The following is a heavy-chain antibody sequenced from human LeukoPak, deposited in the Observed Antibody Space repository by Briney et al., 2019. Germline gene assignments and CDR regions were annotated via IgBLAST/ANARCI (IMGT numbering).Heavy chain of an antibody. CDR1: GDTFSSYA. V-gene: IGHV1-69*06. CDR3: AREAVDYTSYYFDY. J-gene: IGHJ4*02. CDR2: IIPTFGTA. Sequence: SVKVSCKASGDTFSSYAITWVRQAPGQGLEWMGRIIPTFGTANYAQRFQGRVTITADKSTSTAYMELSSLRSEDTAVYYCAREAVDYTSYYFDYWGQGTLVTVSS. D-gene: IGHD4-11*01.